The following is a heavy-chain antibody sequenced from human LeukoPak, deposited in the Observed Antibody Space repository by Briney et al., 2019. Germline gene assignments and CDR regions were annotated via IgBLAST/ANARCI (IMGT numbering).Heavy chain of an antibody. D-gene: IGHD3-16*01. CDR2: IRYDGTNK. Sequence: PGGSLRLSCAASGFTFSSFGMHWVRQAPGQGLEWVAFIRYDGTNKYYADSVKGRFTISRDNSKNTLSLQMNSLRAEDTAVYYCVPRGVDYWGQGTLVTVSS. V-gene: IGHV3-30*02. CDR1: GFTFSSFG. CDR3: VPRGVDY. J-gene: IGHJ4*02.